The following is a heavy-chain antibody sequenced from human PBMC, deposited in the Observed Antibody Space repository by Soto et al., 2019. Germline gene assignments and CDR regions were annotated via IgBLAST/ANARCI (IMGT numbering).Heavy chain of an antibody. CDR3: ARHDGSSYGMDV. CDR2: IYYSGST. D-gene: IGHD6-13*01. J-gene: IGHJ6*01. V-gene: IGHV4-39*01. Sequence: PSETLSLTCTVSGGFISSSSYYWGWIRQPPGKGLEWIGSIYYSGSTYYNPSLKSRVTISVDTSKNQFSLKLSSVTAADTAVYYCARHDGSSYGMDVWGQGTTVTVSS. CDR1: GGFISSSSYY.